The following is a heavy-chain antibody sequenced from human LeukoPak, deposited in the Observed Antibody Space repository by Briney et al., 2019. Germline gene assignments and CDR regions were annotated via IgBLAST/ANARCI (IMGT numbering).Heavy chain of an antibody. CDR2: ISSSSSYI. V-gene: IGHV3-21*01. J-gene: IGHJ4*02. CDR3: ARPTWRHFDY. Sequence: GGSLRLSCAASGFTFSSYSMNWVLQAPGKGLEWVSSISSSSSYIYYADSVKGRFTISRDNAKNSLYLQTNSLRAEDTAVYYCARPTWRHFDYWGQGTLVTASS. D-gene: IGHD5-24*01. CDR1: GFTFSSYS.